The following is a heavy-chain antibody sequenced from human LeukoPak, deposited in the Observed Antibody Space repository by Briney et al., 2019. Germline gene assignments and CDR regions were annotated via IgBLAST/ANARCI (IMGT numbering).Heavy chain of an antibody. CDR1: GGTFSSYA. CDR3: ARDNWNYGGWFDP. CDR2: IIPIFGIA. D-gene: IGHD1-7*01. V-gene: IGHV1-69*04. Sequence: SVKVSCKASGGTFSSYAISWVRQAPGQGLEWMGRIIPIFGIANYAQKFQGRVTITADKSTSTAYMELSSLRSEDTAAYYCARDNWNYGGWFDPWGQGTLVTVSS. J-gene: IGHJ5*02.